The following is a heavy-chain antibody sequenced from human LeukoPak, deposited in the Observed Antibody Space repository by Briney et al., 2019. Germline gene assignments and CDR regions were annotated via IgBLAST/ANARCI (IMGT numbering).Heavy chain of an antibody. CDR3: ARGTQVRDGYNYGYYYGMDV. J-gene: IGHJ6*02. Sequence: NPSETLSLTCTASGGSIRSYYWSWIRQPPGKGLEWIGYIYDTGGTSNHNPSLKRRVSISVDTSKSQFTLNLGFVTAADTAVYYCARGTQVRDGYNYGYYYGMDVWGQGITVTVSS. V-gene: IGHV4-59*01. CDR1: GGSIRSYY. D-gene: IGHD5-24*01. CDR2: IYDTGGTS.